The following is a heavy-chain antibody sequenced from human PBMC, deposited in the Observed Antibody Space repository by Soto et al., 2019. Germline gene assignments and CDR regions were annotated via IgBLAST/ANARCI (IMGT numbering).Heavy chain of an antibody. CDR3: VHNGYSYDPFGY. CDR1: GFSLTTSGVG. Sequence: QITLKESGPTLVKPTQTLTLTCTFSGFSLTTSGVGVGWIRQPPGKALEWLALIFWNDDERYSPSLKSRLTITKDTSKNHVVLTMTNMDPVDTATYYCVHNGYSYDPFGYWGRGTLVTVSS. J-gene: IGHJ4*02. V-gene: IGHV2-5*01. CDR2: IFWNDDE. D-gene: IGHD5-18*01.